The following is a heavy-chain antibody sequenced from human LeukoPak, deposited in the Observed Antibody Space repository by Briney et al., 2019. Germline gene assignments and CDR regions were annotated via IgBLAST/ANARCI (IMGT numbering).Heavy chain of an antibody. V-gene: IGHV3-30*02. J-gene: IGHJ4*02. CDR2: IRYDGSNK. Sequence: GGSLRLSCAASGFTFSSYGMHWVRQAPGKGLEWVAFIRYDGSNKYYADSVKGRFTISRDNSKNTLYLQMNSLRAEDTAVYYCAKELGPSIAVAGFDYWGQGTLVTVSS. D-gene: IGHD6-19*01. CDR3: AKELGPSIAVAGFDY. CDR1: GFTFSSYG.